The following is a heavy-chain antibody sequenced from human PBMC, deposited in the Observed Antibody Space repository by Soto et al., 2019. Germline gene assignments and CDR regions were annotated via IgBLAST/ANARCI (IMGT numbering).Heavy chain of an antibody. J-gene: IGHJ4*02. CDR3: ARGISTGWGTFDY. D-gene: IGHD7-27*01. CDR2: IIPILGIA. CDR1: GGTFRSYT. Sequence: QVQLVQSGAEVKKPGSSVKVSCKASGGTFRSYTISWVRQAPGQGLEWMGRIIPILGIANYAQKFQGRVTITADKSTSTAYMELSSLRSEDTAVYYCARGISTGWGTFDYWGQGTLVTVSS. V-gene: IGHV1-69*02.